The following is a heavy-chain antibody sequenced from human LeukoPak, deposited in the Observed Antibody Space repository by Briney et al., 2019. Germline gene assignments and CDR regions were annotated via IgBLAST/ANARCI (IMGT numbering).Heavy chain of an antibody. CDR1: GGSISSYY. CDR3: ARARSSGFLFGPAYNWFDP. D-gene: IGHD6-19*01. Sequence: TPSETLSLTCTVSGGSISSYYWSWIRRPPGKGLEWIGYIYYSGSTNYNPSLKSRVTISVDTSKNQFSLKLSSVTAADTAVYYCARARSSGFLFGPAYNWFDPWGQGTLVTVSS. J-gene: IGHJ5*02. V-gene: IGHV4-59*01. CDR2: IYYSGST.